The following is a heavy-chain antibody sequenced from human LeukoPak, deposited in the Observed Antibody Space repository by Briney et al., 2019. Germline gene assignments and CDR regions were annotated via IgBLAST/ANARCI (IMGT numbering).Heavy chain of an antibody. Sequence: SETLSLTCTVSGVSISSYYWSWIRQPPGKGLEWIGYIYYSGSTNYNPSLKSRVTISVDTSKNQFSLKLSSVTAADTAVYYCARSFRYCSSTSCYTDHYYYYGMDVWGQGTTVTVSS. D-gene: IGHD2-2*02. V-gene: IGHV4-59*01. CDR1: GVSISSYY. J-gene: IGHJ6*02. CDR2: IYYSGST. CDR3: ARSFRYCSSTSCYTDHYYYYGMDV.